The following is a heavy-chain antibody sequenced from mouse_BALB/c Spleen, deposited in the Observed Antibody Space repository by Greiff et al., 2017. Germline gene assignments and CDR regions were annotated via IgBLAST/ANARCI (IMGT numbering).Heavy chain of an antibody. CDR2: ISSGSSTI. CDR1: GFTFSSFG. Sequence: DVMLVESGGGLVQPGGSRKLSCAASGFTFSSFGMHWVRQAPEKGLEWVAYISSGSSTIYYADTVKGRFTISRDNPKNTLFLQMTSLRSEDTAMYYCARLGGYPDYWGQGTTLTVSS. J-gene: IGHJ2*01. D-gene: IGHD2-2*01. V-gene: IGHV5-17*02. CDR3: ARLGGYPDY.